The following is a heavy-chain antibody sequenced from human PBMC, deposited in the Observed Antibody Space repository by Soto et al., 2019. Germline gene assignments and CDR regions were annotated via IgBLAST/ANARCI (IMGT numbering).Heavy chain of an antibody. D-gene: IGHD1-26*01. CDR1: GFTFISYA. V-gene: IGHV3-23*01. J-gene: IGHJ3*02. CDR3: AKVGSNSGSNYDAFDI. CDR2: ISGSADRT. Sequence: EVQLLESGGGSVQPGGSLRLSCAASGFTFISYAMNWVRQAPGKGLEGVSAISGSADRTYYADSVKGRFTISRDNSNKLLYLRMNSLRAEDTAVYYCAKVGSNSGSNYDAFDIWGQGTMVNVSS.